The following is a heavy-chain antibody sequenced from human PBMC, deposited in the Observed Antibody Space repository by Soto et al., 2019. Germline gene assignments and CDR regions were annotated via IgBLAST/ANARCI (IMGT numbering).Heavy chain of an antibody. CDR1: GFIFSSYG. CDR2: ISYDGSNK. D-gene: IGHD3-22*01. Sequence: QVRLVESGGGEVQPGRSLRLSCAASGFIFSSYGMHWVRQAPGKGLEWVAVISYDGSNKYYADSVKGRFTISRDNSKNTLYLQMNSLIAEDTAVYYCAKHYDSSDYWPHYYYGQDVWGRGTTVTVSS. V-gene: IGHV3-30*18. CDR3: AKHYDSSDYWPHYYYGQDV. J-gene: IGHJ6*02.